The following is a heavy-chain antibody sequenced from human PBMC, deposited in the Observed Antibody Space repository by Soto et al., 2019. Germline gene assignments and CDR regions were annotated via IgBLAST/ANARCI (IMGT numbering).Heavy chain of an antibody. CDR1: GFTVSSSY. D-gene: IGHD3-16*01. CDR2: LYSAGAT. CDR3: AGVGESHFRNGFLVLDP. Sequence: EVQLVESGGGLLQPGGSLRVSCAASGFTVSSSYMSWVRQAPGKGLEWVATLYSAGATYYADSVKGRFTISRDNSQNTPDLQMNRLEVGGTAVYHCAGVGESHFRNGFLVLDPWGPGALVTCSP. J-gene: IGHJ2*01. V-gene: IGHV3-53*01.